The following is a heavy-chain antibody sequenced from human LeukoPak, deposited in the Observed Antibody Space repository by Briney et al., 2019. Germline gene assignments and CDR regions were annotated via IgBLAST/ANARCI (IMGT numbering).Heavy chain of an antibody. J-gene: IGHJ6*02. CDR1: GGSFSGYY. Sequence: SETLSLTCAVYGGSFSGYYWSWIRQPPGKGLEWIGEINHSGSANYNPSLKSRVTISVDTSKNQFSLKLRSVTAADTAVYYCARGHYYYYYYGMDVWGQGTTVTVSS. CDR3: ARGHYYYYYYGMDV. CDR2: INHSGSA. D-gene: IGHD1-26*01. V-gene: IGHV4-34*01.